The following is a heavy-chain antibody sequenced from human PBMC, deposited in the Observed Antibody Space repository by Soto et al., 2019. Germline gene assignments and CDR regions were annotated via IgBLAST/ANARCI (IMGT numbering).Heavy chain of an antibody. V-gene: IGHV4-34*01. CDR1: GGSLSGYY. D-gene: IGHD5-12*01. CDR2: INHSGST. J-gene: IGHJ4*02. Sequence: SETLSLTCAVYGGSLSGYYWSWIRQPPGKGLEWIGEINHSGSTNYNPSLKSRVTISVDTSKNQFSLKLSSVTAADTAVYYCARGAGSTKGDFDYWGQGTLVTVS. CDR3: ARGAGSTKGDFDY.